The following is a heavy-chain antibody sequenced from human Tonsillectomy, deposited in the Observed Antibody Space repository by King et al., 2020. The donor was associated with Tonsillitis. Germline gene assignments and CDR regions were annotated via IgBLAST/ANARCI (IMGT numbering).Heavy chain of an antibody. D-gene: IGHD2-8*01. Sequence: VQLVESGGGLVKPGGSRRLSGEASGFTFSSYSRNWVGKAPGKGLEWVSSIISSSSYIYYADSGKGRLTISRDNAKNSLYLQMNSLRAEDTAVYYCARDNGVYWGQGTLVTVSS. CDR1: GFTFSSYS. CDR2: IISSSSYI. V-gene: IGHV3-21*01. J-gene: IGHJ4*02. CDR3: ARDNGVY.